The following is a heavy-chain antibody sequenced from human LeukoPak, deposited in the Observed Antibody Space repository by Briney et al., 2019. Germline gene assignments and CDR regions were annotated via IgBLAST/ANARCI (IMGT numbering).Heavy chain of an antibody. CDR3: AKQWVDC. CDR1: GFTFNNYA. CDR2: ISESGDKT. Sequence: GGSLRLSCAASGFTFNNYAMNWVRQAPGKGLEWVSSISESGDKTDYADSVKGWFTISRDNSRNTLYLQMNSLRAEDTALYYCAKQWVDCWGQGTLVTVSS. V-gene: IGHV3-23*01. D-gene: IGHD6-19*01. J-gene: IGHJ4*02.